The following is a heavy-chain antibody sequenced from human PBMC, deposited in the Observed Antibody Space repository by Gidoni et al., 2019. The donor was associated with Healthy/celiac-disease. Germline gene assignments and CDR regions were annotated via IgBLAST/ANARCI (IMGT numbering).Heavy chain of an antibody. CDR3: ARGRDYYDSSGDAFDI. V-gene: IGHV1-2*02. CDR1: GYTFTDHY. CDR2: INPNRGGT. Sequence: QVPLVQSGAAVNKPGASVKVSCKASGYTFTDHYLHWVRQAPGQGLEWMAWINPNRGGTNYAQKFQGRVTMTRDTSITTAYMELSRLRSDDTDVYYCARGRDYYDSSGDAFDIWGQGTMVTVSS. J-gene: IGHJ3*02. D-gene: IGHD3-22*01.